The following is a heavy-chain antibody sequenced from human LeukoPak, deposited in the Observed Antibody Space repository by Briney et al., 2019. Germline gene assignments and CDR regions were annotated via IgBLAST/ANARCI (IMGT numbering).Heavy chain of an antibody. Sequence: ASVKVSCKASGYTFTGYYMHWVRQAPGQGLEWMGWTNPNSGGTNYAQKFQGRVTMTRDTSISTAYMELSRLRSDDTAVYYCARARGSSSWRPSEKSWFDPWGQGTLVTVSS. CDR3: ARARGSSSWRPSEKSWFDP. CDR1: GYTFTGYY. V-gene: IGHV1-2*02. D-gene: IGHD6-13*01. J-gene: IGHJ5*02. CDR2: TNPNSGGT.